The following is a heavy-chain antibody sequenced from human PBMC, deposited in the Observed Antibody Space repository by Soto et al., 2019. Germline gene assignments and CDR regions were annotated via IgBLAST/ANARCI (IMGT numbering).Heavy chain of an antibody. CDR2: ISSSSSYI. J-gene: IGHJ5*02. D-gene: IGHD2-2*01. Sequence: GGSLRLSCAASGFTFSSYSMNCVRQAPRKGLDGGSSISSSSSYIYYADSVKGRFTISRENARNSLYLQMNSLRAEDTAVYYCARDDCSSTSCSPQNWLDLWGKGSLVTLSS. CDR1: GFTFSSYS. V-gene: IGHV3-21*01. CDR3: ARDDCSSTSCSPQNWLDL.